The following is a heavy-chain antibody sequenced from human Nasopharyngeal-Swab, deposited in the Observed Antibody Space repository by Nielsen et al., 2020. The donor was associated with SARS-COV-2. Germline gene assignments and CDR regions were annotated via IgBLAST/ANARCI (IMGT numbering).Heavy chain of an antibody. J-gene: IGHJ6*02. CDR2: INPNSGGT. CDR3: ARRGRCSGSSCDMDV. V-gene: IGHV1-2*06. CDR1: GYTFTGYY. Sequence: ASVKVSCKASGYTFTGYYMHWVRQAPGQGLEWMGRINPNSGGTNYAQKFQGRVTMTRDTSISTAYMELSRLRSEDTAVYYCARRGRCSGSSCDMDVWGQGTTVTVSS. D-gene: IGHD2-2*01.